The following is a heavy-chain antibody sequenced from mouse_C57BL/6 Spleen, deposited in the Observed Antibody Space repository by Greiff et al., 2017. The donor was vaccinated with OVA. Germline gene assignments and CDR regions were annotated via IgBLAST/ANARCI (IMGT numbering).Heavy chain of an antibody. CDR2: IDPSDSYT. J-gene: IGHJ2*01. Sequence: QVQLKQPGAELVKPGASVKLSCKASGYTFTSYWMQWVKQRPGQGLEWIGEIDPSDSYTNYNQKFKGKATLTVDTSSSTAYMQLSSLTSEDSAVYYCARKLFYWGQGTTLTVSS. CDR3: ARKLFY. D-gene: IGHD1-3*01. CDR1: GYTFTSYW. V-gene: IGHV1-50*01.